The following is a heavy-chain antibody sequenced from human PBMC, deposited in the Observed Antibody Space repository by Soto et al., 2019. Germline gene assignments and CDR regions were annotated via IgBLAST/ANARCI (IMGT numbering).Heavy chain of an antibody. V-gene: IGHV1-58*01. CDR1: GFTFTSSA. CDR3: AGLLIYYDSGGYYWLDY. Sequence: SVKVSCKASGFTFTSSAVQWVRQARGQRLEWIGWIVVGSGNTNYAQKFQERVTITRDMSTSTAYMELSSLRSEDTAVYYCAGLLIYYDSGGYYWLDYWGQGPLVTVSS. CDR2: IVVGSGNT. J-gene: IGHJ4*02. D-gene: IGHD3-22*01.